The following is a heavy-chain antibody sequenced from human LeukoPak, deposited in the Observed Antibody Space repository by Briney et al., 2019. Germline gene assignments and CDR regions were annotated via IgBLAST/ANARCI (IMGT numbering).Heavy chain of an antibody. D-gene: IGHD3-16*01. J-gene: IGHJ6*03. V-gene: IGHV1-18*01. CDR2: ISAYNDNT. CDR3: ARDEGETLRGYYMDV. CDR1: GYTFTSYG. Sequence: ASVKVSCKASGYTFTSYGITWVRQDPAQGLEWMGWISAYNDNTNYSHKIQGRVTMTTDTYTSTAYMELRSLRSDDTAVYYCARDEGETLRGYYMDVWGKGTTVTVSS.